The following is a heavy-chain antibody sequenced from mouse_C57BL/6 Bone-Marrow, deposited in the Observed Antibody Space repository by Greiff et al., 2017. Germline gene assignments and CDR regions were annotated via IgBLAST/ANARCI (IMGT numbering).Heavy chain of an antibody. CDR3: SRQVTTVLATKYFDV. J-gene: IGHJ1*03. Sequence: EVMLVESGGGLVKHGGSLKLSCAASGFTFSSYTMSWVRQTPEKRLQWVAAISGGGGNTYYPDSVKGRFTISRDNDKNILYLQMSSLRSEDTALYYCSRQVTTVLATKYFDVWGTGTTVTVSS. CDR1: GFTFSSYT. D-gene: IGHD1-1*01. CDR2: ISGGGGNT. V-gene: IGHV5-9*01.